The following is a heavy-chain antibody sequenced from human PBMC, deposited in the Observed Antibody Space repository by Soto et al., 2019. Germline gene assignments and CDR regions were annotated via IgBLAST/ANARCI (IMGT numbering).Heavy chain of an antibody. D-gene: IGHD2-15*01. CDR1: GGTLSSYA. J-gene: IGHJ6*02. V-gene: IGHV1-69*13. CDR2: IIPIFGTA. CDR3: ARDFQYCSGGSCYLGEYYYGMDV. Sequence: ASVKVSCKASGGTLSSYAISWVRQAPGQGLEWMGGIIPIFGTANYAQKFQGRVTITADESTSTAYMELSSLRSEDTAVYYCARDFQYCSGGSCYLGEYYYGMDVWGQGTTVTVSS.